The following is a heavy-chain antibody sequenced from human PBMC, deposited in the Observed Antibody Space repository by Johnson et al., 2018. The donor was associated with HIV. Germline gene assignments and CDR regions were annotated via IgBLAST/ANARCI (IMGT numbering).Heavy chain of an antibody. CDR1: GFTFSSYW. V-gene: IGHV3-7*02. J-gene: IGHJ3*01. D-gene: IGHD4-23*01. CDR3: AKSPGKDNGGNSGGIDF. CDR2: IKQDGSEK. Sequence: VQLVESGGGLVQPGGSLRLSCAASGFTFSSYWMSWVRQAPGKGLEWVANIKQDGSEKYYVDSVKGRFTISRDNAKNSLYLQMNSLRAEDTAVYYCAKSPGKDNGGNSGGIDFWGQGTRVTVSS.